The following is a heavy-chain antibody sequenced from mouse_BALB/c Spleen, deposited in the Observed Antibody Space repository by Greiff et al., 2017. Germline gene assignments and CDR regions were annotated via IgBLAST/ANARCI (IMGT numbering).Heavy chain of an antibody. Sequence: EVKLVESGPGLVKPSQSLSLTCTVTGYSITSDYAWNWIRQFPGNKLEWMGYISYSGSTSYNPSLKSRISITRDTSKNQFFLQLNSVTTEDTATYYCALYYRYDVAWFAYWGQGTLVTVSA. CDR3: ALYYRYDVAWFAY. V-gene: IGHV3-2*02. CDR1: GYSITSDYA. CDR2: ISYSGST. D-gene: IGHD2-14*01. J-gene: IGHJ3*01.